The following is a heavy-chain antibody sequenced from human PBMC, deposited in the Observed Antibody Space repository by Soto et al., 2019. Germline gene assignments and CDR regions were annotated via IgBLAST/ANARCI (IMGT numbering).Heavy chain of an antibody. CDR2: ISSDGTST. J-gene: IGHJ5*02. CDR3: GRAQLLEFDP. V-gene: IGHV3-74*03. D-gene: IGHD2-21*01. CDR1: GFPFSTYW. Sequence: GGSLRLSCAASGFPFSTYWIHWVRQAPGKGLVWVSRISSDGTSTKYADSVKGRFTISRDNAKNMLYLQMNSLRAEDTAVYYCGRAQLLEFDPLGQGTLVTVCS.